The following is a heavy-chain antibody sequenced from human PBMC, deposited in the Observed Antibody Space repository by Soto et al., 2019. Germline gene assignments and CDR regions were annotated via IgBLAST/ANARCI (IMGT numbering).Heavy chain of an antibody. CDR3: ARNMDDYYGRGSGNGHGV. CDR2: INPKFGDT. D-gene: IGHD3-10*02. CDR1: GYTFTAYH. Sequence: QVRLVQSGAEVKEPGDSVRVSCEASGYTFTAYHIYWVRQAPGQGLEWMGWINPKFGDTGYAQDFQGRVFTTSDMSSSTVYVELSRLTSDDTAIYYGARNMDDYYGRGSGNGHGVWGQGTTVTVFS. V-gene: IGHV1-2*02. J-gene: IGHJ6*02.